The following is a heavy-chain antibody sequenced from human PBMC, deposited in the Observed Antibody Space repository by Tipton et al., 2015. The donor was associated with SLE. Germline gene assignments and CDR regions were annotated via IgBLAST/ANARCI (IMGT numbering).Heavy chain of an antibody. CDR1: GYSISSGYY. Sequence: TLSLTCAVSGYSISSGYYWGWIRQPPGKGLEWIGSIYHSGSTNYNPSLKSRVTISVDTSKNQFSLKLSSVTAADTAVYYCARGIAADLNWFDPWGQGTLVTVSS. CDR3: ARGIAADLNWFDP. V-gene: IGHV4-38-2*01. CDR2: IYHSGST. D-gene: IGHD6-13*01. J-gene: IGHJ5*02.